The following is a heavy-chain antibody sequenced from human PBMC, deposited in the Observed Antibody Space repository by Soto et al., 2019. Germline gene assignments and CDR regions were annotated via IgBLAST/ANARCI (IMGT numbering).Heavy chain of an antibody. V-gene: IGHV3-23*01. CDR1: GFTFSSYA. Sequence: EVQLLESGGGLVQPGGSLRLSCAASGFTFSSYAMSWVRQAPGKGLEWVSAISGSGGSTYYADSVKGRFTISRDNSKKTLYLQMNSLRAEDTAVYCCGEDREAAGGTILYFDYWGQGTLVTVSS. D-gene: IGHD6-13*01. J-gene: IGHJ4*02. CDR3: GEDREAAGGTILYFDY. CDR2: ISGSGGST.